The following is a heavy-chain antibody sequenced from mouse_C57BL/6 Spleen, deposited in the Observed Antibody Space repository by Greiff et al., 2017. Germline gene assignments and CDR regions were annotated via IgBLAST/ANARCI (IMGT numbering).Heavy chain of an antibody. CDR3: ARWKDSSGCDY. D-gene: IGHD3-2*02. Sequence: QVQLQQSGAELARPGASVKLSCKASGYTFTSYGISWVKQRTGQGLEWIGEIYPRSGNTYYNEKFKGKATLTADKSSSNAYMELRSLTSEDSAVYFCARWKDSSGCDYWGQGTTLTVSS. V-gene: IGHV1-81*01. CDR1: GYTFTSYG. CDR2: IYPRSGNT. J-gene: IGHJ2*01.